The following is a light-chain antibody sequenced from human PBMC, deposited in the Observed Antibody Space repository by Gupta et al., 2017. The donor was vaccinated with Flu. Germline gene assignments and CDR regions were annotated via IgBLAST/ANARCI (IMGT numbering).Light chain of an antibody. V-gene: IGKV2-30*02. CDR2: KVS. CDR3: IQGKGWRYA. CDR1: RSRVHNNGNTY. J-gene: IGKJ2*01. Sequence: VTLGQPASISCSSSRSRVHNNGNTYLHWFQQRPVQSPRRLIYKVSNRDSGVPDRFSGSGSHTDFTLNINSVEGDDVVVYYCIQGKGWRYAFGQGTKLEI.